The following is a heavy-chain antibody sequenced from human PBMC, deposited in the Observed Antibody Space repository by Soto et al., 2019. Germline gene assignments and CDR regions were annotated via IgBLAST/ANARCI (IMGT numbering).Heavy chain of an antibody. J-gene: IGHJ6*02. CDR2: IIPIFGTA. D-gene: IGHD3-3*01. CDR1: GGTFSSYA. V-gene: IGHV1-69*06. CDR3: ARPRVDFWGGYTPDPYYYYYGMDV. Sequence: GASVKVSCKASGGTFSSYAISWVRQAPGQGLEWMGGIIPIFGTANYAQKFQGRVTITADKSTSTAYMELSSLRSEDTAVYYCARPRVDFWGGYTPDPYYYYYGMDVWGQGTTVTVSS.